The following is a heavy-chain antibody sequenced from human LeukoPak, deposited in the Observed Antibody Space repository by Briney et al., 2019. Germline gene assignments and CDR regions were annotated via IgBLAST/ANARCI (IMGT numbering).Heavy chain of an antibody. D-gene: IGHD3-16*01. CDR3: ARAARGEPIFDY. CDR1: GFSISRSS. CDR2: ISSSSSYI. J-gene: IGHJ4*02. Sequence: GGSLRLSCAASGFSISRSSMNWVRQAPGKGLEWVSSISSSSSYIYYADSVKGRFTISRDNAKNSLYLQMNSLRAEDTAVYYCARAARGEPIFDYWGQGTLVTVSS. V-gene: IGHV3-21*01.